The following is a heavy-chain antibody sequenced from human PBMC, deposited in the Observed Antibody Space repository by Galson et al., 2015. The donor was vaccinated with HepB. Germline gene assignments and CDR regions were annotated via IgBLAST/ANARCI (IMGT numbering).Heavy chain of an antibody. J-gene: IGHJ6*02. CDR2: INAGNGNT. D-gene: IGHD3-3*01. CDR1: GYTFTSYA. Sequence: SVKVSCKASGYTFTSYAMHWVRQAPGQRLEWMGWINAGNGNTKYSQKFQGRVTITRDTSASTAYMELSSLRSEDTAVYYCAREVDFWSGYSYYYYYYGMDVWGQGTTVTVSS. CDR3: AREVDFWSGYSYYYYYYGMDV. V-gene: IGHV1-3*01.